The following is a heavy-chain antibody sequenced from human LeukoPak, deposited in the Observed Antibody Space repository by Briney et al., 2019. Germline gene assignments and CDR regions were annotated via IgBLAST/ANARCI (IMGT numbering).Heavy chain of an antibody. V-gene: IGHV3-20*04. CDR2: INWNGGST. D-gene: IGHD3-9*01. CDR1: GFTFDDYG. J-gene: IGHJ4*02. CDR3: AKRDYDILTGYYHAY. Sequence: GGSLRLSCAASGFTFDDYGMSWVRQAPGKGLEWVSGINWNGGSTGYADSVKGRFTISRDNAKNSLYLQMNSLRAEDTAVYYCAKRDYDILTGYYHAYWGQGTLLTVSS.